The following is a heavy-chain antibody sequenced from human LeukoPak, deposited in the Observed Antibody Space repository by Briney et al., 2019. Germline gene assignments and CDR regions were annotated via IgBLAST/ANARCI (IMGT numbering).Heavy chain of an antibody. CDR1: GGSFSGYY. D-gene: IGHD3-22*01. J-gene: IGHJ2*01. Sequence: SETLSLTCAVYGGSFSGYYWSWIRQPPGKGLEWIGYIYYSGSTNYNPSLKSRVTISVDTSKNQFSLKLSSVTAADTAVYYCARGTLYYDSSGYTWYFDLWGRGTLVTVSS. V-gene: IGHV4-59*01. CDR3: ARGTLYYDSSGYTWYFDL. CDR2: IYYSGST.